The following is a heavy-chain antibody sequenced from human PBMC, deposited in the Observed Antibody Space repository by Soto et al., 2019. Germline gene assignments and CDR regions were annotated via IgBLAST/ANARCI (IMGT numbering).Heavy chain of an antibody. J-gene: IGHJ6*03. V-gene: IGHV3-33*08. CDR2: IWYDGSNK. Sequence: GGSLRLSCAASGFTFSSYGMHWVRQAPGKGLEWVAVIWYDGSNKYYADSVKGRFTISRDNSKNTLYLQMNSLRAEDTAVYYCARDGSSSSWYRPYYYYYYMDVWGKGTTVTVSS. D-gene: IGHD6-13*01. CDR3: ARDGSSSSWYRPYYYYYYMDV. CDR1: GFTFSSYG.